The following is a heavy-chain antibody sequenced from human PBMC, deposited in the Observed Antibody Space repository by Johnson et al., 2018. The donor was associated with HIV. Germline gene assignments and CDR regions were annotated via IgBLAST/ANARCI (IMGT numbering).Heavy chain of an antibody. CDR3: AKDIYSVSKIRGLIAPALENHGMDV. Sequence: EVQLVESGGGLIQPGGSLRLSCAASGFTFRDYYMSWVRQAPGKGLEWVSVIYSGGSTYYADSVKVRFNISRDNSKNTLFLHMSDLRTEDTAVYYCAKDIYSVSKIRGLIAPALENHGMDVWGQGTMVTVS. J-gene: IGHJ3*01. CDR1: GFTFRDYY. CDR2: IYSGGST. D-gene: IGHD3-10*01. V-gene: IGHV3-66*03.